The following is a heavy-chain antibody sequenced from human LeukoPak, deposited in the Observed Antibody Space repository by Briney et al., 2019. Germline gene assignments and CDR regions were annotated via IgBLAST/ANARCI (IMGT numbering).Heavy chain of an antibody. CDR1: GFTFSSYA. CDR2: ISESVGST. CDR3: AKVPTGFGWYFDL. Sequence: GGSLILSCAASGFTFSSYAMSWVRQAPGKGLEWVSSISESVGSTYYADSVKGRFTISGDFSKNTLYLQVNSLRAEDTAVYYCAKVPTGFGWYFDLWGRGALVTVSS. J-gene: IGHJ2*01. V-gene: IGHV3-23*01. D-gene: IGHD3-16*01.